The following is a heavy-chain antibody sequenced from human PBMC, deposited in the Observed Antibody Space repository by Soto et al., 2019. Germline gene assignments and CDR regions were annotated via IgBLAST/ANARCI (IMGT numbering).Heavy chain of an antibody. Sequence: EVQLVESGVGLVNPGGSLRLSCVVSGFPFSTSNMNWVRQAPGKGLEWVSFISRSSTYIYYADSVKGRFTISRDDAENSLFLQMNSLRAEDTAVYYCARGVLPISSTSWFDPWGQGTLVTVSS. D-gene: IGHD3-16*01. V-gene: IGHV3-21*01. CDR1: GFPFSTSN. J-gene: IGHJ5*02. CDR2: ISRSSTYI. CDR3: ARGVLPISSTSWFDP.